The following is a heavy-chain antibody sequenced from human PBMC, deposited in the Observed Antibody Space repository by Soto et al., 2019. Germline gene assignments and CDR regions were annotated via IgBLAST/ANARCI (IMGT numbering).Heavy chain of an antibody. CDR3: AKDRLGGNFDY. V-gene: IGHV3-23*01. J-gene: IGHJ4*02. CDR1: GFTFNNYA. CDR2: ISGTGGST. Sequence: PGGALRLSCAASGFTFNNYAMNWVPQAPGKGLEWVATISGTGGSTYYADSVKGRFTISRDNSKNTLYLQMNSLRVEDTAVYYCAKDRLGGNFDYWGQGTQVTVPS.